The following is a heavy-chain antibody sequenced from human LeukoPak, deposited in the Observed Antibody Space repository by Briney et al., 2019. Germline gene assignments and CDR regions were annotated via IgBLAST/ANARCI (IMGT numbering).Heavy chain of an antibody. Sequence: SQTLSLTCTVSGGSISSGGYYWSWIRQPPGKGLEWIGYIYHSGSTYYNPSLKSRVTISVDTSKNQFSLKLSSVTAADTAVYYCVRSTGDYDRQWGQGTLVTVSS. CDR3: VRSTGDYDRQ. D-gene: IGHD4-17*01. J-gene: IGHJ4*02. V-gene: IGHV4-30-2*01. CDR2: IYHSGST. CDR1: GGSISSGGYY.